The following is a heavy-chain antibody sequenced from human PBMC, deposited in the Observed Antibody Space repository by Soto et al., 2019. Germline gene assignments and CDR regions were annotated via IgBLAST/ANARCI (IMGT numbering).Heavy chain of an antibody. CDR3: VRDRVWDDDY. CDR2: ISNTGSTI. V-gene: IGHV3-48*02. CDR1: GFTFSSYT. Sequence: GGSLRLSCTASGFTFSSYTMNWVRQAPGKGLEWISYISNTGSTIYYADSVKGRFTISRDNAKNSLYLQMNSLRDDDTAVYYCVRDRVWDDDYWGQGTPGTVSS. J-gene: IGHJ4*02. D-gene: IGHD1-1*01.